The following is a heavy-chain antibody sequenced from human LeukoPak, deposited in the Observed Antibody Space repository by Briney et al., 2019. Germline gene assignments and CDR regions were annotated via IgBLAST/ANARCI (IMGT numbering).Heavy chain of an antibody. D-gene: IGHD2/OR15-2a*01. CDR1: GGAISGYY. V-gene: IGHV4-59*01. CDR2: IYYSGST. J-gene: IGHJ6*03. Sequence: SETLSLTCTVSGGAISGYYWSWIRQPPGKGLEWIGYIYYSGSTNYNPSLKSRVTISVDTSKNQFSLKLSSVTAADTAVYYCAASSYYYMDVWGKGTTVTVSS. CDR3: AASSYYYMDV.